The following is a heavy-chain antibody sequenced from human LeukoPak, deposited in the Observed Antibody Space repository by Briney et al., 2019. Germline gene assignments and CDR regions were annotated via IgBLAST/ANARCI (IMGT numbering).Heavy chain of an antibody. CDR1: GFTFSSYS. CDR3: AKDLSPGPD. CDR2: IIGSGLTT. J-gene: IGHJ4*02. Sequence: GGSLRLSCAASGFTFSSYSMNWVRQAPGKGLKGVSAIIGSGLTTYYADSVKGRFTISRDNSKNTLYLQMNSLRAEDTALYNGAKDLSPGPDWGQGPVVTVSS. V-gene: IGHV3-23*01.